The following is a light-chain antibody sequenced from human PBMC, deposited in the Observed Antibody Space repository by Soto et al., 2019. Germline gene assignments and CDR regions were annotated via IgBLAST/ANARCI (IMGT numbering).Light chain of an antibody. CDR3: QQYGSSRWT. CDR2: GAS. CDR1: QSVSSSY. V-gene: IGKV3-20*01. J-gene: IGKJ1*01. Sequence: EIVLTQSPGTLSLSPGERATVSCRASQSVSSSYLAWYQQKPGQAPRLLIYGASSRANGIPDRFSGSGSGTDFTLTISRLEPEDFAVYYCQQYGSSRWTFGQGTKVEIK.